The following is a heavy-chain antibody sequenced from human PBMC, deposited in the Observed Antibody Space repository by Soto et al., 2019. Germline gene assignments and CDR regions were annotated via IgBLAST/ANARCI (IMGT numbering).Heavy chain of an antibody. J-gene: IGHJ4*02. CDR1: GFTFDDYA. CDR2: ISWNSGSI. V-gene: IGHV3-9*01. CDR3: AKDDNPDYYYGSGRAKFDY. Sequence: PGGSLRLSCAASGFTFDDYAMHWVRQAPGKGLEWVSGISWNSGSIGYADSVKGRFTISRDNAKNSLYLQMNSLRAEDTALYYCAKDDNPDYYYGSGRAKFDYWGQGTLVTVSS. D-gene: IGHD3-10*01.